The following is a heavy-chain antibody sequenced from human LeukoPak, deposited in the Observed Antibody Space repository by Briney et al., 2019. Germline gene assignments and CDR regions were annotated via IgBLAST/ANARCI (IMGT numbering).Heavy chain of an antibody. Sequence: GGSLRLSCAASGFTFSSYAMSWVRQAPGRGQEWVSAISGSGGSTYYADSVKGRFTISRDNSKNTLYLQMNSLRAEDTAVYYCAKTDYYDSSGYGRVFDYWGQGTLVTVSS. CDR3: AKTDYYDSSGYGRVFDY. D-gene: IGHD3-22*01. J-gene: IGHJ4*02. CDR2: ISGSGGST. V-gene: IGHV3-23*01. CDR1: GFTFSSYA.